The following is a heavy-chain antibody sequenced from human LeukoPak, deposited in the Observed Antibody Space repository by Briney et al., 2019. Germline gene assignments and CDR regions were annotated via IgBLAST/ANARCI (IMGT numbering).Heavy chain of an antibody. CDR3: ARDEDASVVVVAATPFDY. J-gene: IGHJ4*02. D-gene: IGHD2-15*01. V-gene: IGHV3-21*01. Sequence: PGGSLRLSCAASGLTFSSYSMNWVRQAPGKGLEWVSSISSSSSYIYHADSVKGRFTISRDNAKNSLYLQMNSLRAEDTAVYYCARDEDASVVVVAATPFDYWGQGTLVTVSS. CDR2: ISSSSSYI. CDR1: GLTFSSYS.